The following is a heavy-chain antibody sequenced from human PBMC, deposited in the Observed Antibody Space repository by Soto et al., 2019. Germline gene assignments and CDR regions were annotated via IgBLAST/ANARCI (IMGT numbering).Heavy chain of an antibody. V-gene: IGHV4-4*07. J-gene: IGHJ4*02. D-gene: IGHD3-3*01. CDR1: PSCISNYF. CDR3: AGGGQDFWSGPFEC. CDR2: LDNTRTS. Sequence: PSLTLPRPWSVSPSCISNYFCNWIRQPTGKELESHVRLDNTRTSNHTPSLKSRITMSADTSRNQCSLNSNSVTAADSAVYYCAGGGQDFWSGPFECWGQGALVAVSS.